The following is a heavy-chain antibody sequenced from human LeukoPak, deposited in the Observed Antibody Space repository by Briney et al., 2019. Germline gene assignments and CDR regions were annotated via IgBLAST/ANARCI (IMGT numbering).Heavy chain of an antibody. Sequence: SATLSLTCTVSAASLSPNYWSWIRLPPGKGLERIGYIYYSGSTDYNPSLKSRVTISVDTSKNQVSLKLNSVTAADTAVYYCARGHYGSGTGTYPDWGQGTLVTVSS. CDR2: IYYSGST. V-gene: IGHV4-59*01. J-gene: IGHJ4*02. CDR3: ARGHYGSGTGTYPD. CDR1: AASLSPNY. D-gene: IGHD3-10*01.